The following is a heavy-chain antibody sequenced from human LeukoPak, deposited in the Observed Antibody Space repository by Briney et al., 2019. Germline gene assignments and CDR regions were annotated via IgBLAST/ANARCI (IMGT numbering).Heavy chain of an antibody. CDR1: GFTFSSSA. CDR3: ARGTLYSSSSYIY. V-gene: IGHV3-21*05. D-gene: IGHD6-6*01. J-gene: IGHJ4*02. CDR2: ISSTSSYT. Sequence: GGSLRLSCAASGFTFSSSAMSWVRQAPGKGLEWVSYISSTSSYTNYADSAKDRFTISRDNAKNSLYLQLNSLRAEDTALYYCARGTLYSSSSYIYWGQGTLVTVSS.